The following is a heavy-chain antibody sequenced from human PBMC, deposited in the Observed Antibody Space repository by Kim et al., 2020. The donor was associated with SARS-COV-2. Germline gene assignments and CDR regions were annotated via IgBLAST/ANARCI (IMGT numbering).Heavy chain of an antibody. D-gene: IGHD6-13*01. CDR3: ARDIHRGSWYAYIFDY. Sequence: GGSLRLSCAASGFTFSSYAMHWVRQAPGKGLEWVAVISYDGSNKYYADSVKGRFTISRDNSKNTLYLQMNSLRAEDTAVYYCARDIHRGSWYAYIFDYWGQGTLVTVSS. V-gene: IGHV3-30-3*01. CDR2: ISYDGSNK. CDR1: GFTFSSYA. J-gene: IGHJ4*02.